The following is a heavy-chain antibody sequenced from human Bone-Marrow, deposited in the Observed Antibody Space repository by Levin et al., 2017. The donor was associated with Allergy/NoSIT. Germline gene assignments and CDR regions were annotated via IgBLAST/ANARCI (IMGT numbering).Heavy chain of an antibody. CDR3: ARGLEYSGWP. V-gene: IGHV3-21*01. J-gene: IGHJ5*02. D-gene: IGHD5-12*01. CDR2: ITSSSSYI. CDR1: GFTFSTYT. Sequence: GGSLRLSCAASGFTFSTYTMNWVRQAPGKGLDWVSSITSSSSYIYYADSVKGRFTISRDNAKNSLYLQMNSLRVEDTAVYYCARGLEYSGWPWGQGTLVTVSS.